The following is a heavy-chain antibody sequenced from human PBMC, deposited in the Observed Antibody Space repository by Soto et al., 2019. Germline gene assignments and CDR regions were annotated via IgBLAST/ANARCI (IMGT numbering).Heavy chain of an antibody. CDR3: ARDQAAIGRLLWFGEQWGYEMGYGMDV. V-gene: IGHV1-46*01. J-gene: IGHJ6*02. CDR2: INPSGGST. CDR1: GYTFTSYY. D-gene: IGHD3-10*01. Sequence: QVQLVQSGAEVKKPGASVKVSCKASGYTFTSYYMHWVRQAPGQGLEWMGIINPSGGSTSYAQKFQGIVTMTRDTSTSTVYMELSSLRSEDTAVYYCARDQAAIGRLLWFGEQWGYEMGYGMDVWGQGTTVTVSS.